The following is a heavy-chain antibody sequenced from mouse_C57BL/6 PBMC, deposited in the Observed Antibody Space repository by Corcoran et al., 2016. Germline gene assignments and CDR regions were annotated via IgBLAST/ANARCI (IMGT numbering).Heavy chain of an antibody. V-gene: IGHV9-3*01. J-gene: IGHJ2*01. CDR1: GYTFTTYC. Sequence: QIQLVQSVPELKKPGETVKISCKASGYTFTTYCMCWVKQAPGKGLKWRGWINTYSGVPTYADDFKGRFAFSLETSASTAYLQINNLKNEDTATYFCARWAHYYGSIFDYWGQGTTLTVSS. CDR2: INTYSGVP. CDR3: ARWAHYYGSIFDY. D-gene: IGHD1-1*01.